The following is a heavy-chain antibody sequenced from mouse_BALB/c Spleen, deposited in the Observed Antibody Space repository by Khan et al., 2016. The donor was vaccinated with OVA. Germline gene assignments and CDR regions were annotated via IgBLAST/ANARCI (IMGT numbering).Heavy chain of an antibody. J-gene: IGHJ1*01. Sequence: EVQLQESGPGLVKPSQSLSLTCTVTGYSITSDYAWNWIRQFPGNKLEWMGYISYSGSTSYNPSLKSRISITRDTSKNQFFLQLNSVTTEDTATSYSARRYYYGHWYFDVWGAGTTVTVSS. V-gene: IGHV3-2*02. CDR3: ARRYYYGHWYFDV. D-gene: IGHD1-1*01. CDR2: ISYSGST. CDR1: GYSITSDYA.